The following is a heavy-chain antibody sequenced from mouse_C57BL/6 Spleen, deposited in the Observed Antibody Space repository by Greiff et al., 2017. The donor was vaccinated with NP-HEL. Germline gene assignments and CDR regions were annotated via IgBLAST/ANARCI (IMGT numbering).Heavy chain of an antibody. CDR3: ARGGGEDWYFDV. CDR1: GYSITNCNHW. CDR2: ISSGGST. V-gene: IGHV3-4*01. Sequence: EVKLMESGPALVKPWQTVTLTCTVTGYSITNCNHWWNWNRQVSGSKLEWIGYISSGGSTDSKQSLQNRISITRDTSKTQLFLQMNSVTTEDIATYYCARGGGEDWYFDVWGTGTTVTVSS. J-gene: IGHJ1*03. D-gene: IGHD2-13*01.